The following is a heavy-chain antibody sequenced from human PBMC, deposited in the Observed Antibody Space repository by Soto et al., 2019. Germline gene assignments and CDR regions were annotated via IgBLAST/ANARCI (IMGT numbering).Heavy chain of an antibody. CDR1: GGSISSYY. CDR2: IYYSGGT. D-gene: IGHD3-9*01. J-gene: IGHJ3*02. CDR3: ARVYYDILTGYRGGAFDI. V-gene: IGHV4-59*01. Sequence: SETLSLTCTVSGGSISSYYWSLIRQPPGKGLEWIGDIYYSGGTNYNPSLKSRVTISVDTSKNQFSLKLSSVTAADTAVYYCARVYYDILTGYRGGAFDIWGQGTMVTVSS.